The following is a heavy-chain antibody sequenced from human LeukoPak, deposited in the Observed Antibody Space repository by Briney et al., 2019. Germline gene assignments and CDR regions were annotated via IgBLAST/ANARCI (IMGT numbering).Heavy chain of an antibody. D-gene: IGHD1-7*01. V-gene: IGHV3-30-3*01. CDR3: ARDVYLELRYYYYGMDV. Sequence: GGSLRLSCAASGFTLSSYAMHWVSQAPGKGLEWVAVISYDGSNKYYADSVKGRFTISRDNSKNTLYLQMNSLRAEDTAVYYCARDVYLELRYYYYGMDVWGQETTVTVSS. J-gene: IGHJ6*02. CDR2: ISYDGSNK. CDR1: GFTLSSYA.